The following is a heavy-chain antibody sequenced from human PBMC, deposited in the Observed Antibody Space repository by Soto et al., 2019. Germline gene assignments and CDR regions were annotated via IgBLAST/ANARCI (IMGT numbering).Heavy chain of an antibody. CDR2: IWYDGSNK. J-gene: IGHJ5*02. Sequence: GGSLRLSCAASGFTFSTYGMHWVRQAPGKGLEWVAVIWYDGSNKYYADSVKGRFTISRDNSKNTLYLQMNSLRAEDTAVYYCARGPNWFDPWGQGTLVTVSS. CDR1: GFTFSTYG. V-gene: IGHV3-33*01. CDR3: ARGPNWFDP.